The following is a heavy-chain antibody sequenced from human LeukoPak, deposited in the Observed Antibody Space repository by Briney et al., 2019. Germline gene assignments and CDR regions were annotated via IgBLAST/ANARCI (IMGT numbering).Heavy chain of an antibody. D-gene: IGHD1-26*01. CDR1: GGSFSGYY. CDR3: AREWEYGMDV. V-gene: IGHV4-34*01. Sequence: PSETLSLTCAVYGGSFSGYYWSWIRQPPGKGLEWIGEINHSGSTNYNPSLKSRVTISVDTSKNQFSLKLSSVTAADTAVYYCAREWEYGMDVWGQGTTVTVSS. J-gene: IGHJ6*02. CDR2: INHSGST.